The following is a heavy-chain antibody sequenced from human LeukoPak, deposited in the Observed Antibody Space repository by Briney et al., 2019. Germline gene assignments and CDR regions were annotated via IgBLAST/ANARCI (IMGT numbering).Heavy chain of an antibody. CDR1: GDSVSSNSVT. CDR2: TYYRSTWYN. J-gene: IGHJ3*02. V-gene: IGHV6-1*01. CDR3: ARAPYSSSWYDAFDI. Sequence: SQTLSLTCAISGDSVSSNSVTWNWIRQSPSRGLEWLGRTYYRSTWYNDYAVSVRGRITVNPDTSKNQFSLKLSSVTAADTAVYYCARAPYSSSWYDAFDIWGQGTMVTVSS. D-gene: IGHD6-13*01.